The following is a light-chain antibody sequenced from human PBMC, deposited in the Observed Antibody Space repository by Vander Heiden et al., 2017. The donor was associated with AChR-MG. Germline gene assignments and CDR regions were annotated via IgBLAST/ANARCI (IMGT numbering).Light chain of an antibody. CDR3: QQDGSSPWT. J-gene: IGKJ1*01. CDR1: QSVTSDY. V-gene: IGKV3-20*01. Sequence: EIVLTQSPGTLSLSPGERATLSCRASQSVTSDYLAWYQQKPGQAPSLRIYGASSRATGIPDRFSGSGSGTDFTLTISRLEPEDFAVYFCQQDGSSPWTFGQRTKVEIK. CDR2: GAS.